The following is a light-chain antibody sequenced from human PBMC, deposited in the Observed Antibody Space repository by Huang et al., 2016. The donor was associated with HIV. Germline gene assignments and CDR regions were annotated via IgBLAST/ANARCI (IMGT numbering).Light chain of an antibody. J-gene: IGKJ5*01. CDR2: DAS. Sequence: EIVLTQSPATLSLSLGERATLSCRASQSISNYLIWYQQKPGQSPRLLIYDASNRATGIPARCSGRGSGTDFTLTISSLEPEDFAIYYCQQRSNWPPVTFGQGTRLDI. V-gene: IGKV3-11*01. CDR1: QSISNY. CDR3: QQRSNWPPVT.